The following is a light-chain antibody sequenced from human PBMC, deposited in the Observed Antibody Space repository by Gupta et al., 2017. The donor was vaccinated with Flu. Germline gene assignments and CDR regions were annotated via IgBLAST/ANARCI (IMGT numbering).Light chain of an antibody. J-gene: IGLJ2*01. CDR3: QSYDSSLTGSV. V-gene: IGLV1-40*01. CDR1: SSNIGAGYD. Sequence: VIISCAGSSSNIGAGYDIHWYQHLPGTAPKLLLYANNNRPAGVPDRFSGSKSATSASLAIIGLQTEDEADYYCQSYDSSLTGSVFGGGTKLTVL. CDR2: ANN.